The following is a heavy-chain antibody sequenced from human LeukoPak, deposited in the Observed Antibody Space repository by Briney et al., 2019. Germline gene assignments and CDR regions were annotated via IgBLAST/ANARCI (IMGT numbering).Heavy chain of an antibody. D-gene: IGHD2/OR15-2a*01. CDR2: ISDDGSII. V-gene: IGHV3-30*03. CDR1: GFTFRSYG. J-gene: IGHJ4*02. Sequence: GGSLRLSCAASGFTFRSYGMHWVRQAPGKGLEWVALISDDGSIIYYADSVKGRFTISRDSSKNTLSLQMSSLRVEDTAVYYCARDNKRFSCDYWGQGTLVTVSS. CDR3: ARDNKRFSCDY.